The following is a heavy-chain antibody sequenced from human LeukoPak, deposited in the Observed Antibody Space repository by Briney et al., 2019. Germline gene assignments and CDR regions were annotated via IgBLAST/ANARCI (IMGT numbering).Heavy chain of an antibody. CDR2: IKQDGSEK. Sequence: GGSLRLSCAASGFTFSSYWMSWVRQAPGKGLEWVANIKQDGSEKNYVDSVKGRFTISRDNAKNSLYLQMNSLRAEDTAVYYCARGACTNGVCYGRGFYFDYWGQGTLVTVSS. CDR1: GFTFSSYW. CDR3: ARGACTNGVCYGRGFYFDY. V-gene: IGHV3-7*03. J-gene: IGHJ4*02. D-gene: IGHD2-8*01.